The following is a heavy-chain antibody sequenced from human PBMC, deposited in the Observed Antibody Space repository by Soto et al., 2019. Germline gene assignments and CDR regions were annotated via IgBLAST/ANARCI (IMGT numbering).Heavy chain of an antibody. CDR2: ISSSSSYI. J-gene: IGHJ6*03. CDR1: GFTFSSYS. CDR3: ARAEVTIFFYYYMDV. D-gene: IGHD3-3*01. V-gene: IGHV3-21*01. Sequence: GGSLRLSCAASGFTFSSYSMNWVRQAPGKGLEWVSSISSSSSYIYYADSVKGRFTISRDNAKNSLYLQMNSLRAEDTAVYYCARAEVTIFFYYYMDVWGKGTTVTVSS.